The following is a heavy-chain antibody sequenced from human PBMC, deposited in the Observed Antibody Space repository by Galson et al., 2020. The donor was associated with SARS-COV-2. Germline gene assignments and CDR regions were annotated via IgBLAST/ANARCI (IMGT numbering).Heavy chain of an antibody. CDR1: GYTFTGYY. D-gene: IGHD1-7*01. V-gene: IGHV1-2*02. J-gene: IGHJ3*02. CDR2: INPNSGGT. CDR3: ARKPWNYVAFDI. Sequence: ASVKVSCKASGYTFTGYYMHWVRQAPGQGLEWMGWINPNSGGTNYAQKFQGRVTMTRDTSISTAYMELSRLRSDDTAVYYCARKPWNYVAFDIWGQGTMVTVSS.